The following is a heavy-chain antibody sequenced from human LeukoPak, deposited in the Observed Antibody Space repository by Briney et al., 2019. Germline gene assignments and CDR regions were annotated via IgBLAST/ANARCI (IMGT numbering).Heavy chain of an antibody. CDR3: AKDNLYYYDPAGYFDY. CDR2: ISYDGSNK. V-gene: IGHV3-30*18. Sequence: GGSLRLSCAASGFTFSSYGMHWVRQAPGKGLEWVAVISYDGSNKYYADSVKGRFTISRDNSKNTLYLQMNSLRAEDTAVYYCAKDNLYYYDPAGYFDYWGQGTLVTVSS. D-gene: IGHD3-22*01. J-gene: IGHJ4*02. CDR1: GFTFSSYG.